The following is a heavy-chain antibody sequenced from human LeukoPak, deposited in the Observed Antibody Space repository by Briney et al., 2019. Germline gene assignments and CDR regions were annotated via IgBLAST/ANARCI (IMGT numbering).Heavy chain of an antibody. V-gene: IGHV3-23*01. J-gene: IGHJ4*02. Sequence: GGSLRLSSAASGFTFSSYAMSWVRQAPGKGLEWVSAISGSGGSTYYADSVKGRFTISRDNSKNTLYLQMNSLRAEDTAVYYCAKVWYCSGGSCDEYWGQGTLVTVSS. CDR2: ISGSGGST. CDR1: GFTFSSYA. CDR3: AKVWYCSGGSCDEY. D-gene: IGHD2-15*01.